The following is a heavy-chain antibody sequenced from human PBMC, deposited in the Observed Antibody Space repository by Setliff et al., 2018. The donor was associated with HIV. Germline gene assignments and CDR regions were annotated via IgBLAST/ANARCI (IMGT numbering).Heavy chain of an antibody. Sequence: PGGSLRLSCAASGFTFSSYWMSWVRQAPGKGLEWVANIKQDGSEKYYVDSVKGRFTISRDNAKNSLYLQMNSLRAEDTAVYYCATPRGFYSSSGWGQGTLVTVS. V-gene: IGHV3-7*03. CDR3: ATPRGFYSSSG. CDR1: GFTFSSYW. CDR2: IKQDGSEK. D-gene: IGHD6-13*01. J-gene: IGHJ4*02.